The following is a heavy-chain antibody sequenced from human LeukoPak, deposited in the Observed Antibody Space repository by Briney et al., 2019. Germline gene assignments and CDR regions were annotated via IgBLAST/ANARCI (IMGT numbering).Heavy chain of an antibody. D-gene: IGHD4-23*01. CDR2: MNPNSGNT. J-gene: IGHJ3*02. V-gene: IGHV1-8*03. CDR3: ARRLGLRWDLQAFDI. CDR1: GYTFSSHD. Sequence: ASVKVSCKASGYTFSSHDINWVRQTTGQGLEWMGWMNPNSGNTGYAQKFQGRVTITRNNSISTVYMELSSLRSEDTAVYYCARRLGLRWDLQAFDIWGQGTMVTVPS.